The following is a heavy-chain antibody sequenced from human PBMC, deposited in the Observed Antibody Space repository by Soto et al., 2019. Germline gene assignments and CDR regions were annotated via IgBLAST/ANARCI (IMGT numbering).Heavy chain of an antibody. J-gene: IGHJ4*02. CDR1: GFTFSDYY. CDR2: ISFTGSII. Sequence: QVQLVESGGGLVKPGGSLRLSCAASGFTFSDYYMSWIRQAPGKGLEWISYISFTGSIIYYADSLKGRFTVSRDNAKNSLYLQMNSLRAEDTAVYYCARVIMATKHFDYWGQLTLVTVSS. V-gene: IGHV3-11*01. CDR3: ARVIMATKHFDY. D-gene: IGHD5-12*01.